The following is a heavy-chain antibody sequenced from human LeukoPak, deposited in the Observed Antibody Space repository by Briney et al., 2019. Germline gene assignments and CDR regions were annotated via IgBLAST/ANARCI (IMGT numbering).Heavy chain of an antibody. D-gene: IGHD2-2*01. CDR2: ISPYNGNT. CDR1: AYTFSSSG. V-gene: IGHV1-18*01. CDR3: AMAYCNSTSCYGGPPLH. J-gene: IGHJ1*01. Sequence: ASVKVSCKASAYTFSSSGIAWVRQAPGQGLEWMGWISPYNGNTKYAHKVQGRVTLTTDTSTSTAYMELRSLRSDDTAVYYCAMAYCNSTSCYGGPPLHWGQGTLVTVSS.